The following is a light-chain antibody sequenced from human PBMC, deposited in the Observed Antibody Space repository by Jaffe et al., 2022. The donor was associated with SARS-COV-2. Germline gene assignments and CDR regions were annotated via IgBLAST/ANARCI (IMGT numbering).Light chain of an antibody. CDR1: QSISTW. J-gene: IGKJ2*01. CDR3: QQDNSN. CDR2: KAS. V-gene: IGKV1-5*03. Sequence: DIQMTQSPSTLSASVGDRVTITCRASQSISTWLAWYQQKPGKAPELLIYKASNLESGVPSRFSGSGSGTEFTLTISSLQPDDFATYYCQQDNSNFGQGTKLEI.